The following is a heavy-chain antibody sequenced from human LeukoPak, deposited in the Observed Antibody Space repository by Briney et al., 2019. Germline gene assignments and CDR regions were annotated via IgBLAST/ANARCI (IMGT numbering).Heavy chain of an antibody. V-gene: IGHV1-69*13. CDR3: ARRYSGSYGVYYFDY. CDR1: GGTFSSYA. CDR2: IIPIFGTA. J-gene: IGHJ4*02. D-gene: IGHD1-26*01. Sequence: SVKVSCKASGGTFSSYAISWVRQAPGQGLEWMGGIIPIFGTANYAQKFQGRVTITADESTSTAYMELSSLRSEDTAVYYCARRYSGSYGVYYFDYWGQGTLVTVSS.